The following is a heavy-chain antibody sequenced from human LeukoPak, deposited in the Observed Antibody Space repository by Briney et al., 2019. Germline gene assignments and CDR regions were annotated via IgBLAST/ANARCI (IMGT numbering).Heavy chain of an antibody. CDR3: AREGEYYDFWKGAFDI. CDR1: GFTFSSYA. CDR2: ISYDGSNK. V-gene: IGHV3-30-3*01. J-gene: IGHJ3*02. Sequence: PGGSLRLSCAASGFTFSSYAMHWVRQAPGKGLERVAVISYDGSNKYYADSVKGRFTISRDNSKNTLYLQMNGLRAEDTAVYYCAREGEYYDFWKGAFDIWGQGTMVTVSS. D-gene: IGHD3-3*01.